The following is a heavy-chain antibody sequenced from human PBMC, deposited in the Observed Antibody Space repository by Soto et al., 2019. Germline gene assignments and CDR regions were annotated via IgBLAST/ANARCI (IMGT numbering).Heavy chain of an antibody. CDR2: MNANSGNT. D-gene: IGHD3-10*01. CDR3: ARDPGESSYLLSSGTTFDP. Sequence: ASVKVSCKASGGTFSSYTINWVRQATGQGLEWMGWMNANSGNTGYAQKFQGRVTMTTDTSTSTAYMELRSLRSDDTAVYYCARDPGESSYLLSSGTTFDPWGQGTLVTVSS. CDR1: GGTFSSYT. V-gene: IGHV1-8*02. J-gene: IGHJ5*02.